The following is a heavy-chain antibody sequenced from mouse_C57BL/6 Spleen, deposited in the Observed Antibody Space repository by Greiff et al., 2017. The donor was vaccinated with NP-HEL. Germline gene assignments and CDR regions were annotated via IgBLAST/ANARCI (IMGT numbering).Heavy chain of an antibody. CDR1: GYTFTSYW. CDR3: ARSYGSSYWYFDV. J-gene: IGHJ1*03. Sequence: QVQLQQPGAELVRPGSSVKLSCKASGYTFTSYWMHWVKQRPIQGLEWIGNIDPSDSETHYNQKFKDKATLTVDKSSSTAYMQLSSLTSEDSEVYYCARSYGSSYWYFDVWGTGTTVTVSS. D-gene: IGHD1-1*01. CDR2: IDPSDSET. V-gene: IGHV1-52*01.